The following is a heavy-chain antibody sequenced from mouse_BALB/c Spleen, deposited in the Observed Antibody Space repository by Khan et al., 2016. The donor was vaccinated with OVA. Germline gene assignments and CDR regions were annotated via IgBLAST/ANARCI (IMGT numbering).Heavy chain of an antibody. CDR3: ARGGYSSFAY. J-gene: IGHJ3*01. D-gene: IGHD1-3*01. Sequence: VQLKQSGTVLARPGASVKMSCKASGYSFTSYLIHWVKQRPGQGLEWIGDIYPGNSDTTYNQKFKDKAKLTAGTSANTAYMEVSSLTNEDSAVYCCARGGYSSFAYGGQGTLVTVSA. CDR1: GYSFTSYL. V-gene: IGHV1-5*01. CDR2: IYPGNSDT.